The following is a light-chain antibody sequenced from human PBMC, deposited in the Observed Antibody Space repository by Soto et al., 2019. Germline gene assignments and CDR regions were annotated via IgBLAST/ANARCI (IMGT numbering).Light chain of an antibody. J-gene: IGKJ1*01. CDR1: QSVSSNY. Sequence: EIVLTQSPGTLSLSPGERATLSCRASQSVSSNYLAWYQRKPGQAPRLLIYGASSRATGIPNRFSGSGSGTDFTLTITRRESEDFAVDYCQQYGSSPPTFGQGTKVEIK. CDR2: GAS. CDR3: QQYGSSPPT. V-gene: IGKV3-20*01.